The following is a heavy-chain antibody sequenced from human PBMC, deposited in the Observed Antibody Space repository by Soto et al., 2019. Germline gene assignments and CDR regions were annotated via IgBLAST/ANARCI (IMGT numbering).Heavy chain of an antibody. CDR1: GGSISSGGYY. CDR3: ARDYCSGGSCYPNNYYYSYGMDV. CDR2: IYYSGST. J-gene: IGHJ6*02. Sequence: SETLSLTCTVSGGSISSGGYYWSWIRQHPGKGLEWIGYIYYSGSTYYNPSLKSRVTISVDTSKNQFSLKLSSVTAADTAVYYCARDYCSGGSCYPNNYYYSYGMDVWGQGTTVTVSS. D-gene: IGHD2-15*01. V-gene: IGHV4-31*03.